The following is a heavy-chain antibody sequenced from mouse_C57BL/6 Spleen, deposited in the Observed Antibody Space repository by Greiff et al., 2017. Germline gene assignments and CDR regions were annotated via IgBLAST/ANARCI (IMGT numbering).Heavy chain of an antibody. Sequence: QVQLQQPGAELVRPGTSVTLSCKASGYTFTSYWLHWVKQRPGQGLEWIGVIDPSDSYTNYNQKFKGKATLTVDTSSSTAYMQLSSLTSEDSAVYYCARGDYDGYFDYWGQGTTLTVSS. V-gene: IGHV1-59*01. J-gene: IGHJ2*01. CDR3: ARGDYDGYFDY. D-gene: IGHD2-3*01. CDR1: GYTFTSYW. CDR2: IDPSDSYT.